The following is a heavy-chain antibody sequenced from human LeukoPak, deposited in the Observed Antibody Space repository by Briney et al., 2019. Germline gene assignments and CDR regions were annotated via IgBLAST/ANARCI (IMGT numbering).Heavy chain of an antibody. CDR1: GGSISSSSYY. CDR3: ARLTVRDYGMDV. D-gene: IGHD3-10*01. V-gene: IGHV4-39*07. J-gene: IGHJ6*02. Sequence: PSETLSLTCTVSGGSISSSSYYWGWIRQPPGKGLEWIGSIYYSGSTNYNPSLKSRVTISVDTSKNQFSLKLSSVTAADTAVYYCARLTVRDYGMDVWGQGTTVTVSS. CDR2: IYYSGST.